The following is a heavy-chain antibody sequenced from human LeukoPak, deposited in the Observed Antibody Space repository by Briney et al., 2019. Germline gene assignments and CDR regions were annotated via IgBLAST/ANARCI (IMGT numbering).Heavy chain of an antibody. CDR1: GFTFSVYS. D-gene: IGHD3-22*01. Sequence: GGSLRLSCVASGFTFSVYSMNWVRQAPGKGLEWVSSFTLGNTYIYYADSVKGRFTISRDNSKNTLYLQMNSLRAEDTAVYYCARDKPPPYYYDSSGIFDYWGQGTLVTVSS. J-gene: IGHJ4*02. CDR3: ARDKPPPYYYDSSGIFDY. CDR2: FTLGNTYI. V-gene: IGHV3-21*01.